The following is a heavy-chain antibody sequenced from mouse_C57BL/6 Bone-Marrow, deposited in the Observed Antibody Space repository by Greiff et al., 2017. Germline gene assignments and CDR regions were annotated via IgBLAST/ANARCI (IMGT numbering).Heavy chain of an antibody. CDR3: EVGDYDWFAY. CDR1: GYTFTSYW. Sequence: QVQLQQPGAELVKPGASVQVSCKASGYTFTSYWMHWVKQRPGQGLEWIGRIHPSDSDTNYNQKFKGKATLTVDKSSSTAYMHLSRLTSEASAVYDSEVGDYDWFAYWGQGTLVTVSA. CDR2: IHPSDSDT. J-gene: IGHJ3*01. V-gene: IGHV1-74*01. D-gene: IGHD2-4*01.